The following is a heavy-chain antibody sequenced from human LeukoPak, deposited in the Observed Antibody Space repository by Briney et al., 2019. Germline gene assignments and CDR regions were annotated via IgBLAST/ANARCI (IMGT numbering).Heavy chain of an antibody. CDR2: ITGSGGST. CDR3: AKGGDYYDAGGHS. CDR1: GFTFSSYA. V-gene: IGHV3-23*01. D-gene: IGHD3-16*01. J-gene: IGHJ4*02. Sequence: PGGSLRLSCAASGFTFSSYAMSWVRQAPGKGLEWVSAITGSGGSTYYADSVKGRFTISRDNSKNTLYLQMNSLRVEDTAVYYGAKGGDYYDAGGHSWARGPLVTV.